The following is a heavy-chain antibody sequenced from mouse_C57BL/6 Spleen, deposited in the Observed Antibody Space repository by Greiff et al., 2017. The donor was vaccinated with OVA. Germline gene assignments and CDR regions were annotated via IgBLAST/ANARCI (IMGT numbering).Heavy chain of an antibody. D-gene: IGHD1-3*01. CDR1: GYTFTDYE. CDR3: TREWDY. V-gene: IGHV1-15*01. J-gene: IGHJ2*01. Sequence: LQESGAELVRPGASVTLSCKASGYTFTDYEMHWVKQTPVHGLEWIGAIDPETGGTAYNQKFKGKAILTADKSSSTAYMELRSLTSEDSAVYYCTREWDYWGQGTTLTVSS. CDR2: IDPETGGT.